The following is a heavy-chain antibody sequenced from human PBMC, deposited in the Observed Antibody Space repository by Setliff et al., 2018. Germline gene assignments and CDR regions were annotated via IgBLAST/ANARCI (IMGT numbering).Heavy chain of an antibody. CDR2: ISGSGGST. J-gene: IGHJ5*02. D-gene: IGHD6-19*01. V-gene: IGHV3-23*01. CDR3: AKDYRGAHSSGWFNWFDP. CDR1: GFTFTNYA. Sequence: HPGGSLRLSCAASGFTFTNYAMTWVRQAPGKGLQWVSAISGSGGSTYYADSVKGRFTISRDNSKSTLYLQMNSLRAEDTAVYYCAKDYRGAHSSGWFNWFDPWGQGTLVTVSS.